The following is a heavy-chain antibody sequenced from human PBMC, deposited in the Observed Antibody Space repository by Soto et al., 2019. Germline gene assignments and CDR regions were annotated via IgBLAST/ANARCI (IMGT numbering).Heavy chain of an antibody. J-gene: IGHJ6*02. D-gene: IGHD5-18*01. CDR3: ARGLGTDTAMVHYYYGMDV. Sequence: GPSVKVSCKASGGTFSSYAISWVRQAPGQGLEWMGGIIPIFGTANYAQKFQGRVTITADKSTSTAYMELSSLRSEDTAVYYCARGLGTDTAMVHYYYGMDVWGQGTTVTVSS. CDR2: IIPIFGTA. CDR1: GGTFSSYA. V-gene: IGHV1-69*06.